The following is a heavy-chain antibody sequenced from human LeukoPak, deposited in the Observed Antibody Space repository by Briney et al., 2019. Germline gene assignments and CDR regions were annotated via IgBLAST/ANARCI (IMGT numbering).Heavy chain of an antibody. CDR2: ISGSSKYI. J-gene: IGHJ4*02. D-gene: IGHD6-13*01. CDR1: GXTFSNYA. V-gene: IGHV3-21*01. Sequence: PGGSLRLSCAASGXTFSNYAMNWVRQAPGKGLEWVSSISGSSKYIYYADSVKGRFTISRDNGKNSLYLQMNSLRAEDTAVYYCARDISSTLFYWGQGTLVTVSS. CDR3: ARDISSTLFY.